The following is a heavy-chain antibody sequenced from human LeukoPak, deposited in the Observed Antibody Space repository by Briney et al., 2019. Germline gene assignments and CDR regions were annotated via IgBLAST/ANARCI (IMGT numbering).Heavy chain of an antibody. V-gene: IGHV3-48*04. J-gene: IGHJ4*02. CDR2: IGISSGNT. D-gene: IGHD5-12*01. Sequence: PGGSLRLSCTATGFTFSDYSMNWVRQAPGKGLEWISYIGISSGNTKYADSVKGRFTISGDSAKNSLYLQMNRLRVEDTAVYYCARDHRYAFDNWGQGTLVTVSS. CDR3: ARDHRYAFDN. CDR1: GFTFSDYS.